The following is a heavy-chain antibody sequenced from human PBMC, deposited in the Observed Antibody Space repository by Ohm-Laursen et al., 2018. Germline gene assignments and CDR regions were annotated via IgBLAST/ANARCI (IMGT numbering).Heavy chain of an antibody. V-gene: IGHV3-48*01. CDR1: GFSFSSYS. CDR2: ISSSSSTI. J-gene: IGHJ5*02. CDR3: ARRARYCSSTSCANLFDP. D-gene: IGHD2-2*01. Sequence: SLRLSCAASGFSFSSYSMNWVRQAPGKGLEWVSYISSSSSTIYYADFVKGRFTISRDNAKNSLYLQMNSLRAEDTAVYYCARRARYCSSTSCANLFDPWGQGTLVTVSS.